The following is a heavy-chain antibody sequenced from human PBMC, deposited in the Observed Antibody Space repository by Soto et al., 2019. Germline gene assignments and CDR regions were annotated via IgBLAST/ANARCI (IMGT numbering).Heavy chain of an antibody. Sequence: SETLSLTCTVPGGSISSYYWSWIRQPAGKGLEWIGRIYTSGSTNYNPSLKSRVTMSVDTSKNQFSLKLSSVTAADTAVYYCARATYYYDSSGYYWFDPWGQGTLVTVSS. CDR2: IYTSGST. D-gene: IGHD3-22*01. V-gene: IGHV4-4*07. J-gene: IGHJ5*02. CDR3: ARATYYYDSSGYYWFDP. CDR1: GGSISSYY.